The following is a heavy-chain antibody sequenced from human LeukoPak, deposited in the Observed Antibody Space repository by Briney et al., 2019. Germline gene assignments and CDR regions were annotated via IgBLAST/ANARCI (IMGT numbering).Heavy chain of an antibody. Sequence: SETLSLTCTVSGVSISTSRYYWGWIRQPPGKGLEWIGNIYYTGPTYYNASLESRVTISLDTSKNQLSLQLNSVTPEDTAVYYCARGQHSAHDYWGQGTLVTVSS. CDR3: ARGQHSAHDY. CDR1: GVSISTSRYY. J-gene: IGHJ4*02. D-gene: IGHD3-3*02. V-gene: IGHV4-39*07. CDR2: IYYTGPT.